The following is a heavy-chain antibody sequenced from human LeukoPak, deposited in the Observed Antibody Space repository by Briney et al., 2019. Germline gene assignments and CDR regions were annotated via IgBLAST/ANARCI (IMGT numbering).Heavy chain of an antibody. D-gene: IGHD2-2*01. CDR2: TYYRSKWYN. J-gene: IGHJ6*02. V-gene: IGHV6-1*01. CDR1: GDSVSSNSAA. Sequence: SQTLSLTCAISGDSVSSNSAAWNWIRQAPWRGLEWLGRTYYRSKWYNESAVSVKSRTTLNPDTSKHQFSLQLTSVTPEDTSVYYCARDDISDIVVVPAARGPRMDLWGQGTTVTVSS. CDR3: ARDDISDIVVVPAARGPRMDL.